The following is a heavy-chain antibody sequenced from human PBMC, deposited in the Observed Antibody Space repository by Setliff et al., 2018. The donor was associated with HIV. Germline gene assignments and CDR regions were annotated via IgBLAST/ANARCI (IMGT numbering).Heavy chain of an antibody. Sequence: SETLSLTCTVSGGSISSTNYFWGWIRQPPGKGLEWIGTIYYHGSTYYNPSLKSRVAISVDTSENQFSLKLNSVTAADTAVYYCARGRGYYDSSGYLALDAFDIWGQGTMVTVSS. CDR2: IYYHGST. V-gene: IGHV4-39*01. D-gene: IGHD3-22*01. J-gene: IGHJ3*02. CDR1: GGSISSTNYF. CDR3: ARGRGYYDSSGYLALDAFDI.